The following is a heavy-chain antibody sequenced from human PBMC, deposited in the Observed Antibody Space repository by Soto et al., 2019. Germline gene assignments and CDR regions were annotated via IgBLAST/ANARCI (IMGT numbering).Heavy chain of an antibody. J-gene: IGHJ5*02. D-gene: IGHD2-2*01. CDR1: GYSFSSYW. CDR2: IYPGDSES. V-gene: IGHV5-51*01. CDR3: AREGGYCSSTSCTRYGFDP. Sequence: PGESLKISCKGSGYSFSSYWIGWVRQMPGKGLEWMGIIYPGDSESRYSPSFQGQVTISADKSISTAYLQWSSLKASDTAMYYCAREGGYCSSTSCTRYGFDPWGQGTLVTVSS.